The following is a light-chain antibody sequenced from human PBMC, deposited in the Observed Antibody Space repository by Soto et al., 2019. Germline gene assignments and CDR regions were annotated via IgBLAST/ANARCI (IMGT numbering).Light chain of an antibody. CDR2: GAS. CDR3: QQYGSSLRA. CDR1: QSVSSSY. V-gene: IGKV3-20*01. J-gene: IGKJ4*01. Sequence: EIVLTQSPGTLSLSPAERATLSCRDSQSVSSSYLAWYQQKPGQAPRLLIYGASSRATGIPDRFSGSGSGTAFTLTISRLEPEDFAVYYCQQYGSSLRAFGGGTKVEIK.